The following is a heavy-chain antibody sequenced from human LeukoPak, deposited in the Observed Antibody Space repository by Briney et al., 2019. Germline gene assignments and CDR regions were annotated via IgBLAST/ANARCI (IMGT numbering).Heavy chain of an antibody. D-gene: IGHD3-22*01. CDR3: AKELTEYYYDSSGSRYFDY. J-gene: IGHJ4*02. CDR2: ISYDGSNK. Sequence: GGSLRLSCAASGFTFSSYGMHWVRQAPDKGQEWVAVISYDGSNKYYADSVKGRFTISRDNSKNTLYLQMNSLRAEDTAVYYCAKELTEYYYDSSGSRYFDYWGQGTLVTVSS. CDR1: GFTFSSYG. V-gene: IGHV3-30*18.